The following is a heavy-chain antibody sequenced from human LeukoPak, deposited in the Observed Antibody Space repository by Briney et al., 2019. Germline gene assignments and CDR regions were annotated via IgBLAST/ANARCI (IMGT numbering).Heavy chain of an antibody. D-gene: IGHD3-10*01. CDR1: GFTFSSYA. CDR3: ARGTYVSGSYDYHYYGMDV. CDR2: ISYDGSNK. V-gene: IGHV3-30*04. Sequence: GGSLRLSCAASGFTFSSYAIHWVRQAPGKGLEWVAVISYDGSNKYYADSVKGRFTISRDNSKNTLYLQMNSLRVEDTAVYYCARGTYVSGSYDYHYYGMDVWGQGTTVSVSS. J-gene: IGHJ6*02.